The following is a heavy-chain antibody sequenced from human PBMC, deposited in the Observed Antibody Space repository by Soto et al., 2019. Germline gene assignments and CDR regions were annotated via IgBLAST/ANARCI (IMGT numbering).Heavy chain of an antibody. CDR1: GGTFSSYT. D-gene: IGHD3-22*01. V-gene: IGHV1-69*12. CDR3: ARGYSYDSSGYFTYYYYAMDV. J-gene: IGHJ6*02. Sequence: QVQLVQSGAEVKKPGSSVKVSCKASGGTFSSYTISWVRRAPGQGLEWMGGIIPIFGTANYAQKFQGRVTITAAESTXTASMXXSSLRSEDTAVYYCARGYSYDSSGYFTYYYYAMDVWGQGTTVTVSS. CDR2: IIPIFGTA.